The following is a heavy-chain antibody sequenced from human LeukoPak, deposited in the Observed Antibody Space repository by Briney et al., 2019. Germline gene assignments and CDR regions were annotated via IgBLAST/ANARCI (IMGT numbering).Heavy chain of an antibody. J-gene: IGHJ4*02. CDR1: GFTLSGNW. CDR3: ARDYCSGVTCHPDY. V-gene: IGHV3-74*01. CDR2: INSDGSST. D-gene: IGHD2-15*01. Sequence: GGSLRLSCAASGFTLSGNWMHWVRQAPGKGLVWVSRINSDGSSTSYADSVKGRFTISRDNAKNTLYLQMNSLRDEDTAVYYCARDYCSGVTCHPDYWGQGTLVTVSS.